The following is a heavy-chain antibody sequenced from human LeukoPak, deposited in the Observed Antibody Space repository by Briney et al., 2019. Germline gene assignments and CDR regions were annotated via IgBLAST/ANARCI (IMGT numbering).Heavy chain of an antibody. V-gene: IGHV3-21*01. D-gene: IGHD7-27*01. J-gene: IGHJ3*01. CDR2: ISSGSYI. Sequence: GGSLRLSCAASGFSFSSYTTNWVRQAPGKGLEWGSSISSGSYIYYADSVKGRFIISRDNSKNTLDLQMNSLRPEDTAGYYCAKELSTTPRAAVQTGDAFDVWGQGIMVTVSS. CDR3: AKELSTTPRAAVQTGDAFDV. CDR1: GFSFSSYT.